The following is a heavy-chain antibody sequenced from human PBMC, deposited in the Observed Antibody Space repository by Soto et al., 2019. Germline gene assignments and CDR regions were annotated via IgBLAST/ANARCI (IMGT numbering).Heavy chain of an antibody. CDR3: ARGVGNYYYAMDV. D-gene: IGHD7-27*01. V-gene: IGHV3-33*01. Sequence: QVQLVESGGGVVQPGRSLRLSCAASGFTFSSYGMHWVRQAPGKGLEWVAVIWYDGNDKYYADSVKGRFTISRDNSRNTLFLQMSSLRAEDTAVYYCARGVGNYYYAMDVWGQGTTVTVFS. J-gene: IGHJ6*02. CDR1: GFTFSSYG. CDR2: IWYDGNDK.